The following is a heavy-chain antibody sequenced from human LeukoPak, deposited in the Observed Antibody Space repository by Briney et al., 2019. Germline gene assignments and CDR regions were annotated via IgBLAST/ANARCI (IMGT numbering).Heavy chain of an antibody. CDR1: GFTFSSYS. CDR2: ITSSGTYI. V-gene: IGHV3-21*01. Sequence: GGSLRLSCAASGFTFSSYSMNWVRQAPGKGLEWVSSITSSGTYIYYADSVKGRFTISRDDAKNSLYLQMNSLRVEDTAVYYCARDGWVDYWGQGTLVTVSS. D-gene: IGHD6-19*01. CDR3: ARDGWVDY. J-gene: IGHJ4*02.